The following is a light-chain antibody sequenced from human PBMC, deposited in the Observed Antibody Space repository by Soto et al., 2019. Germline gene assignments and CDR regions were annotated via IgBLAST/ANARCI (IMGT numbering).Light chain of an antibody. J-gene: IGKJ1*01. CDR1: QSISKW. CDR2: DAS. Sequence: DIQVAQSPSILSASVGDRVTITCRASQSISKWLAWYQQKPGKAPKVLIFDASILKSGVPSRFSGSGSGTEFTLTISSLQPDDFATYYCQQYNNYLTWTFGQGTKVDIK. CDR3: QQYNNYLTWT. V-gene: IGKV1-5*01.